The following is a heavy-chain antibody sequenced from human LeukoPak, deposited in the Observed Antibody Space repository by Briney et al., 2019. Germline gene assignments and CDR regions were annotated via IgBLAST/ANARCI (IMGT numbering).Heavy chain of an antibody. J-gene: IGHJ4*02. CDR1: GFTFSSYG. Sequence: GGSLRLSCAASGFTFSSYGMHWVRQAPGKGLEWVAFIRYDGSNKYYADSVKGRFTISRDNSKNTLYLQMNSLRAEDTAVYYCAKELCGIFGVACWLDYWGQGTLVTVSS. CDR3: AKELCGIFGVACWLDY. V-gene: IGHV3-30*02. D-gene: IGHD3-3*01. CDR2: IRYDGSNK.